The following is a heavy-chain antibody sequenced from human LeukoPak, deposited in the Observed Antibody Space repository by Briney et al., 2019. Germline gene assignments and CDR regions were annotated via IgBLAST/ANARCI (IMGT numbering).Heavy chain of an antibody. D-gene: IGHD1-26*01. Sequence: SSETLSLTCTVSGGSISSYYWSWIRQPPGKGLEWIGYIYYSGSTNYNPSLKSRVTISVDTSKNQFSLKLSSVTAADTAVYYCARGKVGATSDAFDIWGQGTMVTVSS. CDR2: IYYSGST. V-gene: IGHV4-59*08. CDR1: GGSISSYY. CDR3: ARGKVGATSDAFDI. J-gene: IGHJ3*02.